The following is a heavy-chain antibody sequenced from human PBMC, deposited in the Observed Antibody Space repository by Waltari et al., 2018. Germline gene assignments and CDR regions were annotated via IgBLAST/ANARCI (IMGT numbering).Heavy chain of an antibody. V-gene: IGHV3-11*01. J-gene: IGHJ4*02. Sequence: QVQLVESGGGLVKPGGSLRLSCAASGFTFSDYYMGWIRQAPGKGMEWLSSISSSGTTIYYADAVKGRFTISRDNAKNSLYLQMNSLGAEDTAVYYCARTSSGRFWSGLDYWGQGTLVTVSS. CDR3: ARTSSGRFWSGLDY. D-gene: IGHD3-3*01. CDR2: ISSSGTTI. CDR1: GFTFSDYY.